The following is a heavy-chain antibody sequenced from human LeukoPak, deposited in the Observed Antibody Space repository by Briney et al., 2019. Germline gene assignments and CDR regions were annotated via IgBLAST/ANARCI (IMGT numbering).Heavy chain of an antibody. V-gene: IGHV3-21*04. J-gene: IGHJ4*02. D-gene: IGHD7-27*01. CDR2: ITNRGTVM. CDR1: GFTFSSYS. Sequence: GGSLRFSCAASGFTFSSYSMTWIRQAPGKGLEWVSYITNRGTVMQYADSVKGRFTISRDSAGNSLYLQMNSLKAEDTAVYYCTRGHWGLDYWGQGTLVTVSS. CDR3: TRGHWGLDY.